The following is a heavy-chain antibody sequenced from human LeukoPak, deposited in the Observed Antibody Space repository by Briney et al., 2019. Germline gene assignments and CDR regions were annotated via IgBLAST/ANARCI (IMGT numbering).Heavy chain of an antibody. CDR3: ASRSVILGGTGAFDI. V-gene: IGHV1-2*02. Sequence: ASVKVSCKASGYIFTDFYMHWVRQAPGQGLEWMGWINPNSGGTNYAQKFQGRVTMTRDTSISTAYMELSRLRSDDTAVYYCASRSVILGGTGAFDIWGQGTMVTVSS. D-gene: IGHD1-26*01. J-gene: IGHJ3*02. CDR2: INPNSGGT. CDR1: GYIFTDFY.